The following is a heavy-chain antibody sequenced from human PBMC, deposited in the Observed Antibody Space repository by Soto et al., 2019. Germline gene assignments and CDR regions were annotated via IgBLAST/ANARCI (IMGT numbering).Heavy chain of an antibody. Sequence: QVQLQLWGAGLLKPSETLSLTCAVYGGSFSDYYWSWIRQPPGKGLEWIGEINHSGSTNYNPSLKRRVTISVDTSKNQFSLKLSSVTAADTAVYYCASRRYCSSASCSTWGYYFDYWGQGTLVTVSS. CDR3: ASRRYCSSASCSTWGYYFDY. D-gene: IGHD2-2*01. V-gene: IGHV4-34*01. CDR1: GGSFSDYY. J-gene: IGHJ4*02. CDR2: INHSGST.